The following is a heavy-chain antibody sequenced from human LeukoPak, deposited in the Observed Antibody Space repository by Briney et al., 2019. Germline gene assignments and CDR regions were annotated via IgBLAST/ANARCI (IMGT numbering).Heavy chain of an antibody. CDR3: AREPEDYFDY. J-gene: IGHJ4*02. CDR2: IWYDGSNK. D-gene: IGHD1-14*01. V-gene: IGHV3-33*01. Sequence: GGSLRLSCAASGFTFSSYGMHWVRQAPGKGLEWVAVIWYDGSNKYCADSVKGRFTISRDNSKYTLYLQMNSLRAEDTAVYYCAREPEDYFDYWGQGTLVTVSS. CDR1: GFTFSSYG.